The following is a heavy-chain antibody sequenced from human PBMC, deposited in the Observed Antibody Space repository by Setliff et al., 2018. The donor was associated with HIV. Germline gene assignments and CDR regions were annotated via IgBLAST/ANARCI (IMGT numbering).Heavy chain of an antibody. CDR2: IGQDGSEK. CDR3: ARKLRPGHGVDV. Sequence: GGSLRLSCAASRFDFNNYWMCWVRQAPGEGLEWVANIGQDGSEKNYVDSVKGRFTISRDNAKNSMDLQMNSLRAEDTAIYYCARKLRPGHGVDVWGQGTTVTVSS. CDR1: RFDFNNYW. D-gene: IGHD3-10*01. V-gene: IGHV3-7*01. J-gene: IGHJ6*02.